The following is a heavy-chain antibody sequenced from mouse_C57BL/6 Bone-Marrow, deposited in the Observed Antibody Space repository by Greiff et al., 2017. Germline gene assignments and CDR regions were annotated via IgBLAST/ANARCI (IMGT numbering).Heavy chain of an antibody. CDR3: ARRGYMDY. CDR1: GFTFSDYG. CDR2: LSNLAYSI. Sequence: EVKLMESGGGLVQPGGSLTLSCAASGFTFSDYGVAWVRRAPRGGTEGVAFLSNLAYSIYYEATVTGRFPISRENAKNTLYLEMSSLRAEDTAMYYCARRGYMDYWGQGTSVTVSS. V-gene: IGHV5-15*01. J-gene: IGHJ4*01.